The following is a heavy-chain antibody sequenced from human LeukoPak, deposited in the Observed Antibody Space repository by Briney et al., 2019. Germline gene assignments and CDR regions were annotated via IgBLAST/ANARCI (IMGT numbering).Heavy chain of an antibody. J-gene: IGHJ4*02. CDR1: GFTFSTYW. D-gene: IGHD4-17*01. V-gene: IGHV3-7*01. CDR2: INQDGSEK. Sequence: GGSLRLSCEASGFTFSTYWRTWVRQAPGKGLEWVANINQDGSEKHYVDSVKGRSTISRDNAKNSLYLQMNSLRAEDTAVYYCARSYGAFSGPVAYWGQGTLVTLSS. CDR3: ARSYGAFSGPVAY.